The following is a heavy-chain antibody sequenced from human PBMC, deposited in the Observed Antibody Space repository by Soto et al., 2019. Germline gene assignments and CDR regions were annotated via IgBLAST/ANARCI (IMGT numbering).Heavy chain of an antibody. CDR2: INSYSGAT. J-gene: IGHJ4*02. CDR1: GYTFTDYY. Sequence: ASVKVSCKASGYTFTDYYMHWVRQAPGHGLEWVGCINSYSGATNFAQKFQGSVTMTRETSITTAYMELNRLTSDDTAVYYCARGGAHCSNGVCLGQYWGQGTLVTVSS. V-gene: IGHV1-2*02. D-gene: IGHD2-8*01. CDR3: ARGGAHCSNGVCLGQY.